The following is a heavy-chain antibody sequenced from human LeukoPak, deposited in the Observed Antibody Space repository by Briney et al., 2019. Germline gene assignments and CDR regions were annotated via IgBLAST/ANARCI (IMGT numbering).Heavy chain of an antibody. Sequence: PGGSLRLSCAASGFTFSSYAMHWVRQAPGKGLEYVSAISSNGGSTYYANSVKGRFTISRDNSKNTLYLQMGSLRAEDTAVYYCARDFGASNYDFWSGYSEYNWFDPWGQGTLVTVSS. CDR3: ARDFGASNYDFWSGYSEYNWFDP. CDR1: GFTFSSYA. V-gene: IGHV3-64*01. D-gene: IGHD3-3*01. J-gene: IGHJ5*02. CDR2: ISSNGGST.